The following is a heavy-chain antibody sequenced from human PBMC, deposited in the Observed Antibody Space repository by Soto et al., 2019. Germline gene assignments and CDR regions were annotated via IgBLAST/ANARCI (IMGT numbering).Heavy chain of an antibody. CDR1: GYTFTSYA. Sequence: GASVKVSCKASGYTFTSYAMHWVRQAPGQRLEWMGWINAGNGNTKYSQKFQGRVTMTTDTSTSTAYMELRSLRSDDTAVYYCARRVVTPGYYYYYGMDVWGQGTTVTVSS. D-gene: IGHD3-3*01. J-gene: IGHJ6*02. CDR2: INAGNGNT. V-gene: IGHV1-3*01. CDR3: ARRVVTPGYYYYYGMDV.